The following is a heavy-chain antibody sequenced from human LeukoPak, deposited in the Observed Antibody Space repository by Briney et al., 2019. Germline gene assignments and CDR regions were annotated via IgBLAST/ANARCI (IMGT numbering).Heavy chain of an antibody. D-gene: IGHD6-13*01. J-gene: IGHJ5*02. CDR1: GYTFTDYY. CDR3: AKEAAAAGNNWSDP. CDR2: TIPNTGVT. V-gene: IGHV1-2*02. Sequence: GASVKVSCKASGYTFTDYYIHWVRQAPGQGLEWMGWTIPNTGVTNYAQKFQGRVTMTRDTSISTAYMELSSLTSDDTAVYYCAKEAAAAGNNWSDPWGQGTLVTVFS.